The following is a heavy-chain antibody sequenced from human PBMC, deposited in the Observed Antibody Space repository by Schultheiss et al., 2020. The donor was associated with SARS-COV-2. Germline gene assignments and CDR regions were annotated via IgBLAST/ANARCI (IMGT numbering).Heavy chain of an antibody. CDR3: ARVSRFRVYGDYAHLDY. Sequence: GESLKISCAASGFTFSSYGMHWVRQAPGKGLEWVSAISGSGGSTYYADSVKGRFTISRDNSKNTLYLQMNSLRAEDTAVYYCARVSRFRVYGDYAHLDYWGQGTLVTVSS. CDR2: ISGSGGST. V-gene: IGHV3-23*01. D-gene: IGHD4-17*01. J-gene: IGHJ4*02. CDR1: GFTFSSYG.